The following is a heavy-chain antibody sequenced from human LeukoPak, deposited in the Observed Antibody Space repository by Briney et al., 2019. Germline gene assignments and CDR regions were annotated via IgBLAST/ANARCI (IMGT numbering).Heavy chain of an antibody. J-gene: IGHJ3*02. V-gene: IGHV3-9*01. D-gene: IGHD3/OR15-3a*01. CDR3: AKDSGTGGAFDI. CDR1: GFTFDDYA. CDR2: ISWNSGSI. Sequence: PGRSLRLSCAASGFTFDDYAMHWVRQAPGKGLEWVSGISWNSGSIGYADSVKGRITISRDNAKNSLYLQMNSLRAEDTALYYCAKDSGTGGAFDIWGQGTMVTVSS.